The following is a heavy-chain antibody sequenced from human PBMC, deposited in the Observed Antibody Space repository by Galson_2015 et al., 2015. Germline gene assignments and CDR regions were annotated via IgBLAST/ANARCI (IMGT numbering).Heavy chain of an antibody. CDR3: ARASGDYGDYYFDY. CDR2: MYTSGST. V-gene: IGHV4-61*02. D-gene: IGHD4-17*01. CDR1: GGSISSGSYY. Sequence: TLSLPCTVPGGSISSGSYYWSWIRPPAGKGLECIGRMYTSGSTNCNPSLKSRVTISVDTAKNQFSLKLSSVTAADTAVYYCARASGDYGDYYFDYWGRGTLVTVSS. J-gene: IGHJ4*02.